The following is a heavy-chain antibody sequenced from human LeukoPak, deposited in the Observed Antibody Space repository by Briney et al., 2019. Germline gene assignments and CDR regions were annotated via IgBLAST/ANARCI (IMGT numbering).Heavy chain of an antibody. V-gene: IGHV4-39*07. J-gene: IGHJ3*02. CDR1: GGSISSSSYY. CDR3: ARSHDYGDYVLFAFDI. Sequence: SETLSLTCTVSGGSISSSSYYWGWIRQPPGKGLEWIGSIYYSGSTYYNPSLKSRVTISVDTSKNQFSLKLSSVTAADTAVYYCARSHDYGDYVLFAFDIWGQGTMVTVSS. CDR2: IYYSGST. D-gene: IGHD4-17*01.